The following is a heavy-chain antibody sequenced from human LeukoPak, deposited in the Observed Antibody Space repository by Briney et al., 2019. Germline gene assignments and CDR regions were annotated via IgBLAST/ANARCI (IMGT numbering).Heavy chain of an antibody. Sequence: SETLSLTCAVYGGSFSGYYWSWIRQPPGKGLEWIGEINHSGSTNYNPSLKSRVTISVDTSKNQFSLKLSSVTAADTAVYYCARSGSIVVVTATLSQHDAFDIWGQGTMVTVSS. J-gene: IGHJ3*02. V-gene: IGHV4-34*01. D-gene: IGHD2-21*02. CDR2: INHSGST. CDR3: ARSGSIVVVTATLSQHDAFDI. CDR1: GGSFSGYY.